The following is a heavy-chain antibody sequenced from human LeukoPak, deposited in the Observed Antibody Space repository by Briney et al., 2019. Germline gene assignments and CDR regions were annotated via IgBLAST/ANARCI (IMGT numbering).Heavy chain of an antibody. J-gene: IGHJ4*02. CDR3: ATGRDGYPIDY. CDR2: IIPILGIA. D-gene: IGHD5-24*01. V-gene: IGHV1-69*02. Sequence: SVKVSCKASGGTFSSYTISWVRQAPGQGLEWMGRIIPILGIANYAQKFQGRVTITADKSTSTAYMDLSRLRSDDTAVYYCATGRDGYPIDYWGQGTLVTVSS. CDR1: GGTFSSYT.